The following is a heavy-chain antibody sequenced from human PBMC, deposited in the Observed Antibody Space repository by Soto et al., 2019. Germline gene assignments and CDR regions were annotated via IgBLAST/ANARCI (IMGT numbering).Heavy chain of an antibody. J-gene: IGHJ4*02. CDR3: ARQYSSSWYGFDY. V-gene: IGHV4-59*08. Sequence: QVQLQESGPGLVKPSETLSLTCTVSGGSISSYYWNWIRQPPGKGLEWIGYIYYSGSTNYNPSLKSRVTISVDTSKNQFSLKLSSVTAADTAVYYCARQYSSSWYGFDYWGPGTLVTVSS. D-gene: IGHD6-13*01. CDR2: IYYSGST. CDR1: GGSISSYY.